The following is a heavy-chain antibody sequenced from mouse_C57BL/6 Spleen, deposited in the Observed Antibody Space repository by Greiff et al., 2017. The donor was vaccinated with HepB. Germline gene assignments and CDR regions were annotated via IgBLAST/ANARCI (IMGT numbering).Heavy chain of an antibody. CDR3: ARKAFITTVVGAMDY. CDR1: GYTFTDYY. J-gene: IGHJ4*01. CDR2: INPYNGGT. V-gene: IGHV1-19*01. D-gene: IGHD1-1*01. Sequence: VQLKESGPVLVKPGASVKMSCKASGYTFTDYYMNWVKQSHGKSLEWIGVINPYNGGTSYNQKFKGKATLTVDKSSSTAYMELNSLTSEDSAVYYCARKAFITTVVGAMDYWGQGTSVTVSS.